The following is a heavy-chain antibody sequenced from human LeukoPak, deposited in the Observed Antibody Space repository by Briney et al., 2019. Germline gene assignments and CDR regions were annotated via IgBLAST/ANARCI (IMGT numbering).Heavy chain of an antibody. Sequence: PGGSLRLSCAASGFTFSNYAMSWVRQAPGKGLEWVSAISGSGGSTYYADSVKGLFTISRDNSKNTLYLQMNSLRAEDTAVYYCAKDLWGSSSWTQVANFDYWGQGTLVTVSS. CDR3: AKDLWGSSSWTQVANFDY. CDR1: GFTFSNYA. D-gene: IGHD6-13*01. V-gene: IGHV3-23*01. CDR2: ISGSGGST. J-gene: IGHJ4*02.